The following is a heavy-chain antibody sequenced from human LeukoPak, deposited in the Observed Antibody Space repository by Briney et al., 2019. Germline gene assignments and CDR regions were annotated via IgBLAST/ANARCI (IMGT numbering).Heavy chain of an antibody. CDR2: MNPNSGNT. CDR1: GYTFTSYD. CDR3: ARHSGYYYYYYGMDV. D-gene: IGHD5-12*01. J-gene: IGHJ6*02. Sequence: GASVKVSCKASGYTFTSYDINWVRHATGQGLEWMGWMNPNSGNTGYAQKFQGRVTMTRNTSISTAYMELSSLRSEDTAVYYCARHSGYYYYYYGMDVWGQGTTVTVSS. V-gene: IGHV1-8*01.